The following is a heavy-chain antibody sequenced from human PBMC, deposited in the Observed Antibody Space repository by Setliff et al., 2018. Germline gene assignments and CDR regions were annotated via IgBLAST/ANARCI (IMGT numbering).Heavy chain of an antibody. J-gene: IGHJ1*01. CDR1: GGTFSSYA. Sequence: SVKVSCKASGGTFSSYAISWVRQAPGQGLEWMGRIIPIFGTANYAQKFQGRVTITAXXXTXXXXXXXXXXXXXXTAVYYCARDPWQWLTTFTSAEYFQHWGQGTLVTVS. V-gene: IGHV1-69*07. CDR3: ARDPWQWLTTFTSAEYFQH. CDR2: IIPIFGTA. D-gene: IGHD6-19*01.